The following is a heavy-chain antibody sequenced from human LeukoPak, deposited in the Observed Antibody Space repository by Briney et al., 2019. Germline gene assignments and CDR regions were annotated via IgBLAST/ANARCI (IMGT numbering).Heavy chain of an antibody. CDR2: IYSGGST. D-gene: IGHD4-23*01. CDR3: ARAGGGNDYYYGMDV. V-gene: IGHV3-66*01. Sequence: GGSLRLSCAASGFTFSSNYMSWVRQAPGKGLEWVSVIYSGGSTYYADSVKGRFTISRDNSRNTLYLQMNSLRAEDTAVYYCARAGGGNDYYYGMDVWGQGTTVTVSS. CDR1: GFTFSSNY. J-gene: IGHJ6*02.